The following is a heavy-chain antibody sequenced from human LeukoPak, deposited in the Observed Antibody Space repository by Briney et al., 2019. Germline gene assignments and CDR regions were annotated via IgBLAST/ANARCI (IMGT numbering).Heavy chain of an antibody. CDR1: GGSISSYY. CDR3: AGYYGSGQWDN. V-gene: IGHV4-59*12. Sequence: SETLSLTCTVSGGSISSYYWSWIRQPPGKGLEWIGYTYNSGSSSYSLSFKSRVTISTDTPRNQFFLRLTSVTAADTAVYYCAGYYGSGQWDNWGQGTLVTVSS. CDR2: TYNSGSS. D-gene: IGHD3-10*01. J-gene: IGHJ4*02.